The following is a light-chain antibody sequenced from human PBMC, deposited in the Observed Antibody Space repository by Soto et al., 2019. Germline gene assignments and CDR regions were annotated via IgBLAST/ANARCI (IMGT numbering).Light chain of an antibody. CDR1: QSISSW. Sequence: DIQMTQSPSTLSASVGDRVTITCRASQSISSWLAWYQQKPGKAPKLLSYDASSLESGVPSRFIGSGSGTEVTLTVSSRQTDEFATYYWQQENSYSLLTLGPGTKVYLK. J-gene: IGKJ3*01. V-gene: IGKV1-5*01. CDR2: DAS. CDR3: QQENSYSLLT.